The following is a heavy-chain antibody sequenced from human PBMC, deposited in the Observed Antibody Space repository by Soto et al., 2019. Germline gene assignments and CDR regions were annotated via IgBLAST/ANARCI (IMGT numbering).Heavy chain of an antibody. Sequence: EVQLVESGGGLVQPGGSLRLSCAVSGFSFSNYNMNWVRQAPGKGLEWVSSISSRNTYIYYADSVRGRFTVSRDNAKSSLYLHMDSLRAEDTAVYYCASGITLDYWGQGTLVTVSS. J-gene: IGHJ4*02. CDR3: ASGITLDY. D-gene: IGHD1-20*01. CDR2: ISSRNTYI. CDR1: GFSFSNYN. V-gene: IGHV3-21*06.